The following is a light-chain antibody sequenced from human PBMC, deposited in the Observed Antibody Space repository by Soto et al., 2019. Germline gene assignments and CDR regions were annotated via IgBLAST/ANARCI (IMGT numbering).Light chain of an antibody. CDR3: CSYADGSIYF. CDR1: RRDGGAYDY. CDR2: YVD. V-gene: IGLV2-14*03. J-gene: IGLJ1*01. Sequence: QSALAQPASVSGSPGQSITISCTGTRRDGGAYDYVSLYLQDPDKAPQLLIYYVDHRPSGVSSRFSGSKSGNTASLTISGLQAEDEGDYYCCSYADGSIYFFGTGTKVTVL.